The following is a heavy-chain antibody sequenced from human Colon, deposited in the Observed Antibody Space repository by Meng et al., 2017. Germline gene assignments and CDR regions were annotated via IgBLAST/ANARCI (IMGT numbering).Heavy chain of an antibody. CDR3: TTGGGSSGWWTGYYFDY. CDR2: IKSKSDGGRT. J-gene: IGHJ4*03. V-gene: IGHV3-15*01. Sequence: GESLKIPCAASGFTFSNAWMNWVRQAPGKGLEWVGRIKSKSDGGRTNYAAPVKGRFTISRDDSKNTLYLQMNSLKTEDTAVYYCTTGGGSSGWWTGYYFDYWGQGTLVTVSS. CDR1: GFTFSNAW. D-gene: IGHD6-19*01.